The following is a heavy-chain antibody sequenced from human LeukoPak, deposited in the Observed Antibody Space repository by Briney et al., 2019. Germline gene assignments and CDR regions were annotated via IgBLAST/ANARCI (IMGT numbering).Heavy chain of an antibody. D-gene: IGHD6-19*01. Sequence: SETLSLTCTVSGGSISSYYWSWIRQPPGKGLEWIGNIFTSGSSNYNPSLKSRVTISVDTSKNQFSLKLSSVTAADTAVYYCARPYCSGWRGGFGYWGQGTLVTVSA. CDR2: IFTSGSS. J-gene: IGHJ4*02. V-gene: IGHV4-4*09. CDR1: GGSISSYY. CDR3: ARPYCSGWRGGFGY.